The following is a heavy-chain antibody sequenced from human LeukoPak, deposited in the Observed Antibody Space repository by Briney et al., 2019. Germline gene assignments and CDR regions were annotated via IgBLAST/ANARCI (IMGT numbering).Heavy chain of an antibody. D-gene: IGHD3/OR15-3a*01. CDR1: GFTFDNYW. CDR3: VRDGRPLDY. Sequence: GGSLRLSCTASGFTFDNYWMTWVRQPPGKGLEWVANIRQDGGERYYVDSVRGRFTISRDNSKNSLYLQMNSLRAEDTAVYYCVRDGRPLDYWGQGTLVIVS. V-gene: IGHV3-7*01. CDR2: IRQDGGER. J-gene: IGHJ4*02.